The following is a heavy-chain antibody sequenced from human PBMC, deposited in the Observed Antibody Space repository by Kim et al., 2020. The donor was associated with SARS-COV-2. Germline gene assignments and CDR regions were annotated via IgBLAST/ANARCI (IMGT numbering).Heavy chain of an antibody. J-gene: IGHJ3*01. V-gene: IGHV3-53*01. CDR1: GFTVSSNY. D-gene: IGHD4-17*01. CDR2: IYSGGST. CDR3: ARAQSTEYGDYVGAFHV. Sequence: GGSLRLSCAASGFTVSSNYIIWVRQAPGKGLEWVSLIYSGGSTRYADSVKGRFTISKDNSKNTLYLQMNSLGAEDTAVYYCARAQSTEYGDYVGAFHVWGQGTMVTVSS.